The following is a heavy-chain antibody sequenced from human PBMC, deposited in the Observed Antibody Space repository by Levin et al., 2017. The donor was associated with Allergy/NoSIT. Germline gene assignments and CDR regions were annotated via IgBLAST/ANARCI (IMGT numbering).Heavy chain of an antibody. Sequence: GGSLRLSCAASGFTFNYYAMNWVRQAPGRGLEWVSVISGTGARSNYADSVKGRFIISRDNSKNTLYLQMNSLRAEDTAVYYCAKSVLPVATDVYHYGMDVWGQGTTVSVSS. CDR1: GFTFNYYA. V-gene: IGHV3-23*01. J-gene: IGHJ6*02. D-gene: IGHD2-2*01. CDR3: AKSVLPVATDVYHYGMDV. CDR2: ISGTGARS.